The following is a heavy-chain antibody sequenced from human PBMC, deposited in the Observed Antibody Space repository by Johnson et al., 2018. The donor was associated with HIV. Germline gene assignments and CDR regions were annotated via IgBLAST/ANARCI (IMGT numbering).Heavy chain of an antibody. Sequence: VQLVESGGGLVKPGGSLRLSCAASGFTVSSYYMTWVRQAPGKGLEWVAVLFSGVTTYYADSVKGRFTISRDNSKNTLYLQMNRLRPDDTVVYYCARGGYSGYDGGAFDIWGQGTMVTVSS. J-gene: IGHJ3*02. CDR1: GFTVSSYY. CDR2: LFSGVTT. V-gene: IGHV3-66*01. D-gene: IGHD5-12*01. CDR3: ARGGYSGYDGGAFDI.